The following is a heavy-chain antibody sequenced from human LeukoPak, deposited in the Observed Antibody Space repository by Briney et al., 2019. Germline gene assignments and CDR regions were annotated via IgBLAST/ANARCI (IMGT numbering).Heavy chain of an antibody. CDR3: AKGGSGSYYIYYFDY. D-gene: IGHD3-10*01. J-gene: IGHJ4*02. CDR2: IKEDGSDK. CDR1: GFTFRSYW. Sequence: GGSLRLSCAASGFTFRSYWMSWVRQAPGKGLEWVANIKEDGSDKNYADSVKGRFTISRDNAKNSLYLQMNTVRAEDTAVYYCAKGGSGSYYIYYFDYWGQGTLVTVSS. V-gene: IGHV3-7*03.